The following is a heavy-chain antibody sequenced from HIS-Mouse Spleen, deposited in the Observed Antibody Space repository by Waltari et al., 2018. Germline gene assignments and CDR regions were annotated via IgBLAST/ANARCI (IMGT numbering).Heavy chain of an antibody. CDR1: GGSISSSSYY. J-gene: IGHJ2*01. Sequence: QLQLQESGPGLVKPSETLSLTCTVSGGSISSSSYYWGWIRQPPGKGLEWIGSNYYSGTTYYNPSLKSRVTISVDTSTNQFSLKLSSVTAADTAVYYCAREIPYSSSWYDWYFDLWGRGTLVTVSS. D-gene: IGHD6-13*01. V-gene: IGHV4-39*07. CDR3: AREIPYSSSWYDWYFDL. CDR2: NYYSGTT.